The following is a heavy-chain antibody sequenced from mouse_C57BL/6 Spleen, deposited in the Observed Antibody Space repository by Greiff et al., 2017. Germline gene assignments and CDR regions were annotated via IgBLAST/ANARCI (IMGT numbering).Heavy chain of an antibody. Sequence: QVQLQQSGPGLVQPSQSLSIPCTVSGFSLTSYGVHWVRQSPGKGLEWLGVIWSGGSTDYNAAFISRLSISKDNSKSQVFFKMNSLQADDTAIYYCARNYYGSSWYFDVWGTGTTVTVSS. CDR3: ARNYYGSSWYFDV. CDR2: IWSGGST. V-gene: IGHV2-2*01. CDR1: GFSLTSYG. J-gene: IGHJ1*03. D-gene: IGHD1-1*01.